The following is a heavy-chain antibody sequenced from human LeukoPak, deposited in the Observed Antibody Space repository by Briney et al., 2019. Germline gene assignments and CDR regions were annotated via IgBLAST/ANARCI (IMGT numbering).Heavy chain of an antibody. Sequence: GGSLRLSCEASGFTVSSFEINWVRQAPGKGLEWVSYISSSGGTMDYADSVKGRFTISRDNSKNTLYLQMNSLRAEDTAVYYCARRAGAYSHPYDYWGQGTLVTVSS. V-gene: IGHV3-48*03. CDR3: ARRAGAYSHPYDY. J-gene: IGHJ4*02. D-gene: IGHD4/OR15-4a*01. CDR1: GFTVSSFE. CDR2: ISSSGGTM.